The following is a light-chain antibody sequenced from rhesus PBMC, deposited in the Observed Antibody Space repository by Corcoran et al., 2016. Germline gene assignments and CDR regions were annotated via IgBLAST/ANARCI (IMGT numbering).Light chain of an antibody. CDR1: QVIDKE. J-gene: IGKJ2*01. CDR2: EAS. V-gene: IGKV1-94*01. Sequence: IQMTQSPSSLSASVGDRVTVSCRASQVIDKELNWYQEKPGKAPTLLIYEASSLQPGVSTRFSGSGSGTDFTLTITSLQPEDVATYYCLQEYTTPYSFGQGTKVEIK. CDR3: LQEYTTPYS.